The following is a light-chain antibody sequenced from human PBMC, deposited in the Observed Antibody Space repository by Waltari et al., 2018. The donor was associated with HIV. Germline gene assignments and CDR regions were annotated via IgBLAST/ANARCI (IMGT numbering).Light chain of an antibody. J-gene: IGLJ1*01. CDR3: CSYAGTYTYV. V-gene: IGLV2-11*01. Sequence: QSALTQPRSVSGSPGQSVTISCTGTASDIGYFDYVSCDQQYPGKAPRVLIDGGFQRPSGVPDRFTASKSGITASLTSSGLQDEDEADYYCCSYAGTYTYVFGSGTTVTGL. CDR2: GGF. CDR1: ASDIGYFDY.